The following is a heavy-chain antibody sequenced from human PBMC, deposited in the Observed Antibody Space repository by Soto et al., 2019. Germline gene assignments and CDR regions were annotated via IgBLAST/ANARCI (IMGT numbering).Heavy chain of an antibody. J-gene: IGHJ4*02. CDR2: IYYSGST. CDR1: GGSISSSSNY. CDR3: AREDMVRGVINY. V-gene: IGHV4-39*01. Sequence: SETLSLTCTVSGGSISSSSNYWGWSRQPPGKGLEWIGSIYYSGSTYYNPSLKSRVTISVDTSKNQFSLKLSSVTAADTAVYYRAREDMVRGVINYWGQGTLVTVSS. D-gene: IGHD3-10*01.